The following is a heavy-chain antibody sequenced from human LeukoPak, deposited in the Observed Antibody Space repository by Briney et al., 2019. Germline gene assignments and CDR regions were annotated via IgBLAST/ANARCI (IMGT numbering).Heavy chain of an antibody. J-gene: IGHJ4*02. CDR1: GGSISSGGYY. D-gene: IGHD3-22*01. CDR3: AIASRTYYYDSSGYFREYYFDY. Sequence: SETLSLTCTVSGGSISSGGYYWSWIRQHPGKGLEWIGYIYYSGSTYYSPSLKSRVTISVDTSKNQFSLKLSSVTAADTAVYYCAIASRTYYYDSSGYFREYYFDYWGQGTLVTVSS. V-gene: IGHV4-31*03. CDR2: IYYSGST.